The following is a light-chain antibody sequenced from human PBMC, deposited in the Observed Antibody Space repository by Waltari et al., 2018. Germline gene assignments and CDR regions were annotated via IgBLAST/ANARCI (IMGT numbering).Light chain of an antibody. V-gene: IGKV1-6*01. CDR3: LQDYNYPST. Sequence: AIQMTQSPSSLSASVGDTVTITCRASQGIRNDLGWYQQKPGKALKLLIYAASALHTGVPSRFSGSGSGTDFTLTISSLQPEDFATYYCLQDYNYPSTFGQGTKLEIK. J-gene: IGKJ2*01. CDR1: QGIRND. CDR2: AAS.